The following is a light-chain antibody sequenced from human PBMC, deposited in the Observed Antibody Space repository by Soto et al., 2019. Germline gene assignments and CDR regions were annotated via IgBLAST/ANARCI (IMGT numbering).Light chain of an antibody. CDR1: SSDVGGYNY. J-gene: IGLJ1*01. CDR3: SLYTGSSTPYV. CDR2: DVS. Sequence: QSVLTQPASVSGSPGQSITISCTGTSSDVGGYNYVSWYQQHPGKAPKLMIYDVSNRPSGVSYRFSGSKSCNTASLTISGLQAEDEADYYCSLYTGSSTPYVCGTGTKVSVL. V-gene: IGLV2-14*01.